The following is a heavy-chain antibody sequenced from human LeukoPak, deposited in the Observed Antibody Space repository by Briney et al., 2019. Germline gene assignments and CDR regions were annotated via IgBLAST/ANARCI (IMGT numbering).Heavy chain of an antibody. D-gene: IGHD4-17*01. CDR1: GFTFSSYS. CDR3: GRGGGGDYGDYVDYYYYYMDV. J-gene: IGHJ6*03. CDR2: ISSSSSYI. V-gene: IGHV3-21*01. Sequence: GGSLRLSCAASGFTFSSYSMNWVRQAPRKGLEWVSSISSSSSYIYNPDSVKGRSTISNTYAKNSPILQMTVLAAEATAVYYCGRGGGGDYGDYVDYYYYYMDVWGKGTTVTVSS.